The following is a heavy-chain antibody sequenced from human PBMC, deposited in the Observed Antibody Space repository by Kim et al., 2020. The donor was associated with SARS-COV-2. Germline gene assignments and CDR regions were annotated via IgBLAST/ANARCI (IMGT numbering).Heavy chain of an antibody. Sequence: GGSLRLSCAASGFTFSSYGMSWVRQAPGKGLEWVSTIKEDGSETYYVDSVKGRFTISRDNSKNSLHLQMNSLRAEDTAVYYCATLLADCCGCFAGHGMDV. V-gene: IGHV3-7*01. J-gene: IGHJ6*01. D-gene: IGHD2-21*01. CDR2: IKEDGSET. CDR1: GFTFSSYG. CDR3: ATLLADCCGCFAGHGMDV.